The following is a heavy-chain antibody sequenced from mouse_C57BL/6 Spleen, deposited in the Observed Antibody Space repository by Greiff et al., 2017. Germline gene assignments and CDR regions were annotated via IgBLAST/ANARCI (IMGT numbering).Heavy chain of an antibody. CDR3: AICYCSDPRFDY. CDR2: IFPGSGST. V-gene: IGHV1-9*01. D-gene: IGHD1-1*01. J-gene: IGHJ3*01. CDR1: GYTFTGYW. Sequence: QVQLQQSGAELVKPGASVKLSCKATGYTFTGYWIEWVKQRPGHGLEWIGEIFPGSGSTNYNEKFKGKATFTADKSSNTAYMQLSSLTTEDSAIXDSAICYCSDPRFDYWGQGTTVTVSA.